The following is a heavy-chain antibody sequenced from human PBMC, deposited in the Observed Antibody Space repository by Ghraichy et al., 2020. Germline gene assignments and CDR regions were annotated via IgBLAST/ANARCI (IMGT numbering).Heavy chain of an antibody. J-gene: IGHJ6*02. Sequence: GESLNISCAASGFTFSSYAMNWVRQAPGKGMEWGSGISGNGDSAYYADSVKGRFNISRDNPKKTLYLQKNYLRADDTAAYYCAKGIAAGTSTVSYFYNGMDVWGQGTTVTVSS. D-gene: IGHD6-13*01. CDR1: GFTFSSYA. CDR2: ISGNGDSA. V-gene: IGHV3-23*01. CDR3: AKGIAAGTSTVSYFYNGMDV.